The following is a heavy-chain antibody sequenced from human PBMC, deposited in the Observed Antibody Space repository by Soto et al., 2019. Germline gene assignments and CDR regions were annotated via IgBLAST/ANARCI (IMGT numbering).Heavy chain of an antibody. Sequence: QVQLVESGGGVVQPGRSLRLSCAASGFTFSSYAMHWVRQAPGKGLEWVAVISYDGSNKYYADSVKGRFTISRDNSKNTRYLQMNSLRAEDTAVYYCARGAGEQQLDNYFAYWGQGTLVTVSS. J-gene: IGHJ4*02. CDR2: ISYDGSNK. D-gene: IGHD6-13*01. CDR1: GFTFSSYA. CDR3: ARGAGEQQLDNYFAY. V-gene: IGHV3-30-3*01.